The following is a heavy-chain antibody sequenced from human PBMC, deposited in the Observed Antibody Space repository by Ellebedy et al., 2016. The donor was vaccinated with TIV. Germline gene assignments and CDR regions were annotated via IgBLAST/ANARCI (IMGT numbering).Heavy chain of an antibody. V-gene: IGHV1-18*01. Sequence: ASVKVSXXASGYTFTSYGISWVRQAPGQGLEWMGWISAYNGNTNYAQKLQGRVTMTTDTSTSTAYMELRSLRSDDTAVYYCARVLIAARRVGEAYNWFDPWGQGTLVTVSS. CDR3: ARVLIAARRVGEAYNWFDP. J-gene: IGHJ5*02. CDR2: ISAYNGNT. CDR1: GYTFTSYG. D-gene: IGHD6-6*01.